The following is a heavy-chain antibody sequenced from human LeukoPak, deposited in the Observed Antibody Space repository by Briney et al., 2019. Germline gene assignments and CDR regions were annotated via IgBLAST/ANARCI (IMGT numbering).Heavy chain of an antibody. CDR3: ARGNDFWYARRGGWFDP. V-gene: IGHV1-8*03. D-gene: IGHD3-3*01. J-gene: IGHJ5*02. Sequence: PNSGNTGYAQKFQVRVTITRNTSISTAYMELSSLRSEDTAVYYCARGNDFWYARRGGWFDPWGQGTLVTVSS. CDR2: PNSGNT.